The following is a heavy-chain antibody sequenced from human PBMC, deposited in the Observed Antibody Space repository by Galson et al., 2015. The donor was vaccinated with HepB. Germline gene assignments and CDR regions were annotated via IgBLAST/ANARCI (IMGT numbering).Heavy chain of an antibody. D-gene: IGHD2-2*01. Sequence: VKVSCKASGYTFTGYYMHWVRQAPGQGLEWMGWINPNSGGTNYAQKFQGWVTMTRDTSISTAYMELSRLRSDDTAVYYCAREGYCSSTSCYGTVYYYGMDVWGQGTTVTVSS. V-gene: IGHV1-2*04. J-gene: IGHJ6*02. CDR2: INPNSGGT. CDR1: GYTFTGYY. CDR3: AREGYCSSTSCYGTVYYYGMDV.